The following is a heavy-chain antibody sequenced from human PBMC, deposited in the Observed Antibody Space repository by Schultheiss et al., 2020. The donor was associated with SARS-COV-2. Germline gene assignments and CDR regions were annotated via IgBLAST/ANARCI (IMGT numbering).Heavy chain of an antibody. CDR1: GFTFSSYW. V-gene: IGHV3-74*01. CDR3: ARDGLGGDWFPPLDY. J-gene: IGHJ4*02. D-gene: IGHD2-21*02. Sequence: GGSLRLSCAASGFTFSSYWMHWVRQAPGKGLVWVSRINSDGSIISYADSVKGRFTISRDNAKNTVYLQMNSLRAEDTAVYYCARDGLGGDWFPPLDYWGQGTLVTVSS. CDR2: INSDGSII.